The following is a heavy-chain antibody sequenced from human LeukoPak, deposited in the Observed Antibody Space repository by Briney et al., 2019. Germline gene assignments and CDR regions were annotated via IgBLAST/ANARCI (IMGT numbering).Heavy chain of an antibody. CDR3: ASLSIAAAATSYYYYYMDV. CDR2: IIPIFGTA. Sequence: ASVKVSCKASGGTFSSYAISWGRQAPGQGLEWMGGIIPIFGTANYAQKFQGRVTITTDESTSTAYMELSSLRSEDTAVYYCASLSIAAAATSYYYYYMDVWGKGTTVTVSS. J-gene: IGHJ6*03. D-gene: IGHD6-13*01. CDR1: GGTFSSYA. V-gene: IGHV1-69*05.